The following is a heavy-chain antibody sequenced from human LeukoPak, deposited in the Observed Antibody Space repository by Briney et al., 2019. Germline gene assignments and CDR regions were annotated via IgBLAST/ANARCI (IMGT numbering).Heavy chain of an antibody. CDR3: TTEGLDGIAVRGVVDY. J-gene: IGHJ4*02. CDR2: IKSKTDGGTT. V-gene: IGHV3-15*01. D-gene: IGHD3-10*01. Sequence: SGGSLRLSCAASGFTFSDYYMSWIRQAPGKGLEWVGRIKSKTDGGTTDYAAPVKGRFTISRDDSKNTLYLQMNSLKTEDTAVYYCTTEGLDGIAVRGVVDYWGQGTLVTVSS. CDR1: GFTFSDYY.